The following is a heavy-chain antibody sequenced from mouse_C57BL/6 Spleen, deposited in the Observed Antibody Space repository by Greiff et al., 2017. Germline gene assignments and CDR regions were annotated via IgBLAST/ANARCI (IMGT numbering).Heavy chain of an antibody. D-gene: IGHD1-1*01. CDR1: GYAFTNYL. CDR3: ARKGAYYGSSYDWYFDV. CDR2: INPGSGGT. J-gene: IGHJ1*03. V-gene: IGHV1-54*01. Sequence: QVQLQQSGAELVRPGTSVKVSCKASGYAFTNYLIEWVKQRPGQGLAWIGVINPGSGGTNYNEKFKGKATLTADKSSSTAYMQLSSLTSEDSAVYLCARKGAYYGSSYDWYFDVWGTGTTVTVAS.